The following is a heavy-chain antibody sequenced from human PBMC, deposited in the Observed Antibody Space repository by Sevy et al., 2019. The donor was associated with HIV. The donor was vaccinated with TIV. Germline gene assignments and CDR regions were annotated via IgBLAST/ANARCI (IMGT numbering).Heavy chain of an antibody. J-gene: IGHJ5*02. Sequence: SQTLSLTCSVSGGSISSYYWTWIRQPPGKGLEWIANIYYSGSTNYNPSLKSRVTISADTSKNQLSLKLSTVTSADTAVDYCAREVRFMEENSCFDPWGQGTLVTVSS. V-gene: IGHV4-59*13. D-gene: IGHD3-3*01. CDR3: AREVRFMEENSCFDP. CDR1: GGSISSYY. CDR2: IYYSGST.